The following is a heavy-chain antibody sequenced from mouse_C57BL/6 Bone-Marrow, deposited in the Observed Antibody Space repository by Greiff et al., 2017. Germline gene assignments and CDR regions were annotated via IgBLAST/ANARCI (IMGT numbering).Heavy chain of an antibody. Sequence: QVQLQQSGPELVRPGASVKISCKAPGYTFTSHWMQWVRQRPGQGLEWIGEIFPGSGSTYYNEKFKGKATLPVDTSSSTAYMQLSSLTSEDAAVDFCALYYSNCLTWFAYWGQGTLVTVSA. D-gene: IGHD2-5*01. CDR3: ALYYSNCLTWFAY. J-gene: IGHJ3*01. CDR1: GYTFTSHW. V-gene: IGHV1-56*01. CDR2: IFPGSGST.